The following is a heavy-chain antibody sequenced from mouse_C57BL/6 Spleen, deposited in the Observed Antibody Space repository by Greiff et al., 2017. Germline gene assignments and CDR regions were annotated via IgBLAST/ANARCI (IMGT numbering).Heavy chain of an antibody. V-gene: IGHV1-82*01. Sequence: QVQLKESGPELVKPGASVKISCKASGYAFSSSWMNWVKQRPGKGLEWIGRIYPGDGDTNYNGKFKGKATLTADKSSSTAYMQLSSLTSEDSAVYFCARRDYGYDGDLYFDYWGQGTTLTVSS. D-gene: IGHD2-2*01. J-gene: IGHJ2*01. CDR2: IYPGDGDT. CDR1: GYAFSSSW. CDR3: ARRDYGYDGDLYFDY.